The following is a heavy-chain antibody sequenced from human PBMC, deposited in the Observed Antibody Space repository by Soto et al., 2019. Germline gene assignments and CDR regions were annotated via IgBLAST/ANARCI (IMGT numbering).Heavy chain of an antibody. V-gene: IGHV4-59*01. J-gene: IGHJ6*03. CDR1: GGSISSYY. Sequence: PSETLSLTCTVSGGSISSYYWSWIRQPPGKGLEWIGYIYYSGSTNYNPSLKSRVTISVDTSKNQFSLKLSSVTAADTAVYYCARVNSSSWYYYYYYMDVWGKGTTVTVSS. CDR3: ARVNSSSWYYYYYYMDV. D-gene: IGHD6-13*01. CDR2: IYYSGST.